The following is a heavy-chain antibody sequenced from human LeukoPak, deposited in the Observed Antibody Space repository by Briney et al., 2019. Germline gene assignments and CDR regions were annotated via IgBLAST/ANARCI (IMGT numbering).Heavy chain of an antibody. D-gene: IGHD3-22*01. CDR3: ARAPSEIGGYYPEYFRH. Sequence: PGGSLRLSCEASGFTFDTHAMSGVRQAPEKGLEWVASVTSSGRTPYYADSVKGRFTISRDNAKNTVSLQMNSLRTEDTGVYYCARAPSEIGGYYPEYFRHWGQGTLVTVSS. CDR2: VTSSGRTP. V-gene: IGHV3-23*01. CDR1: GFTFDTHA. J-gene: IGHJ1*01.